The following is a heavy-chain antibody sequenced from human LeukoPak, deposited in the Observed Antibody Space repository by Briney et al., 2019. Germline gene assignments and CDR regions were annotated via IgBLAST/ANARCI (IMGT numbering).Heavy chain of an antibody. V-gene: IGHV3-23*01. J-gene: IGHJ4*02. D-gene: IGHD4-17*01. CDR3: AKGRGTAVTSAANY. CDR2: ISGSGGST. Sequence: GGSLRLSCAASGFTFSSYAMSWVRQAPGKGLEWVSAISGSGGSTYYADSVKDRFSISRDNSKTTVSLQMNSLRAEDTAVYYCAKGRGTAVTSAANYWGQGTLVTVSS. CDR1: GFTFSSYA.